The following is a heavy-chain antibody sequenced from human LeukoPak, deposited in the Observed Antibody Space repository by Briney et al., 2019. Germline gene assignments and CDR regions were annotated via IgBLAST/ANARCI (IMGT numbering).Heavy chain of an antibody. V-gene: IGHV4-4*07. D-gene: IGHD6-13*01. CDR3: ARDGGIGQQPFNWFDP. J-gene: IGHJ5*02. CDR2: IYTSGST. CDR1: GYSISSSYY. Sequence: SETLSLTCAVSGYSISSSYYWSWIRQPAGKGLEWIGRIYTSGSTNYNPSLKSRVTMSVDTSKNQFSLKLSSVTAADTAVYYCARDGGIGQQPFNWFDPWGQGTLVTVSS.